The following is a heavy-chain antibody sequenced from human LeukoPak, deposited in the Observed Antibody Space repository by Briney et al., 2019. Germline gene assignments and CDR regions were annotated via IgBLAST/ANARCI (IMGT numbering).Heavy chain of an antibody. V-gene: IGHV3-7*01. J-gene: IGHJ4*02. CDR2: IKQDGSEK. Sequence: GGSLRLSCAASGFTFSSYWMSWVRQAPGKGLEWVANIKQDGSEKYYVDSVKGRFTISRDNAKNSLYLQMNSLRAEDTAVYYCAREARVGSYREFDYWGQGTLVTVSS. CDR3: AREARVGSYREFDY. CDR1: GFTFSSYW. D-gene: IGHD1-26*01.